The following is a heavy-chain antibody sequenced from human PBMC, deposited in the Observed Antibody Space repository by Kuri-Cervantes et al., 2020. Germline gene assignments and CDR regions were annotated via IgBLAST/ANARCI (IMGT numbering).Heavy chain of an antibody. CDR3: TRGEGGITAGGVPLD. V-gene: IGHV3-11*01. CDR1: GFTFSDYY. D-gene: IGHD6-13*01. Sequence: GGSLRLSCAASGFTFSDYYMGWIRQAPGKGLEWVSYITSSDNTLYATLVQGRFTISRDNAKKSLDLQMNSLRVDDTAVYYCTRGEGGITAGGVPLDWGRGTLVTVSS. J-gene: IGHJ4*02. CDR2: ITSSDNTL.